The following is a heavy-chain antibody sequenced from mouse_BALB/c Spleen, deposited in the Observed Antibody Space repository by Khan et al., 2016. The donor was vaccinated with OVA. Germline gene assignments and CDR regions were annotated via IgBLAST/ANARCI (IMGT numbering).Heavy chain of an antibody. D-gene: IGHD2-14*01. J-gene: IGHJ2*01. CDR3: ARVRYDYFDY. V-gene: IGHV9-2-1*01. Sequence: QIQLVQSGPELKKPGETVKISCKASGYTFTDYSMHWVKQAPGKGLKWMGWINTETGEPTYADDFKGRFAFSLETSASPAYLQINNLKNEDTATYFCARVRYDYFDYWGQGTTLTVSS. CDR1: GYTFTDYS. CDR2: INTETGEP.